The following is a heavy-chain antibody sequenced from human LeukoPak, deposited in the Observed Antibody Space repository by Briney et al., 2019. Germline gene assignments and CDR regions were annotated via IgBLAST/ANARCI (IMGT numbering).Heavy chain of an antibody. V-gene: IGHV5-51*01. D-gene: IGHD3-3*01. Sequence: GEPLKISCKGSGYSFTSYWIGWLLQMPGKGLEWLGIIYPGDADTRYSPSFQGQVTISAEKSISTAYLQWSSLKASDAAMYYCAVTRTIFGVVIEYNWFDPWGQGTLVTVSS. CDR2: IYPGDADT. CDR1: GYSFTSYW. J-gene: IGHJ5*02. CDR3: AVTRTIFGVVIEYNWFDP.